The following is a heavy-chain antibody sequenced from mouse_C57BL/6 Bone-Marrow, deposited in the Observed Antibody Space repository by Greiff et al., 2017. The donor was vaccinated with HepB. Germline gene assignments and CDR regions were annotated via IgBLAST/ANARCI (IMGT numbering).Heavy chain of an antibody. CDR1: GYTFTSYW. CDR3: ARYTDYLCYFDY. V-gene: IGHV1-64*01. CDR2: IHPNSGST. J-gene: IGHJ2*01. D-gene: IGHD2-4*01. Sequence: QVHVKQPGAELVKPGASVKLSCKASGYTFTSYWMHWVKQRPGQGLEWIGMIHPNSGSTNYNEKFKSKATLTVDKSSSTAYMQLSSLTSEDSAVYYCARYTDYLCYFDYWGQGTTLTVSS.